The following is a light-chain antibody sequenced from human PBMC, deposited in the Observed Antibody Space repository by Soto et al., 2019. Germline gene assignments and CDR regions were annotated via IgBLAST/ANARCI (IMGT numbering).Light chain of an antibody. Sequence: EIVMTQSPATLSVSPGERVTLSCRARQSVGSNLAWYQQKPGQAPRLLIYGASIRATGIPDRFSGSGSETDFTLTIRRLEPEDFATYYCQQHGQWPITFGQGTRLEIK. CDR3: QQHGQWPIT. CDR2: GAS. J-gene: IGKJ5*01. V-gene: IGKV3D-15*01. CDR1: QSVGSN.